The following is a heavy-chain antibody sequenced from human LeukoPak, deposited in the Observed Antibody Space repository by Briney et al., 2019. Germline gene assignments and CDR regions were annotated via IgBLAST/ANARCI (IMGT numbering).Heavy chain of an antibody. CDR1: GDSISSGGYS. J-gene: IGHJ4*02. CDR3: ARGLYEVDY. CDR2: IYYSGST. D-gene: IGHD5/OR15-5a*01. V-gene: IGHV4-30-4*07. Sequence: SQTLSLTCAVSGDSISSGGYSWSWIRQPPGKGLEWIGYIYYSGSTYYNPSLKSRVTISVDTSKNQFSLKLSSVTAADTAVYYCARGLYEVDYWGQGTLVTVSS.